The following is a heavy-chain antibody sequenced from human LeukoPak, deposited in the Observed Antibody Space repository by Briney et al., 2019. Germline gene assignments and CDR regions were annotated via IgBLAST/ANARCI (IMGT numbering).Heavy chain of an antibody. Sequence: ASVKVSCKASGYTFTGYYMHWVRQAPGQGLEWVGGIIPGFDTTSYAQKYQSRLTITADQSTSTSNMEISSLTSEDTAVYYCAREDTVFGVAHWGQGTLVTVSS. CDR1: GYTFTGYY. D-gene: IGHD3-3*01. CDR3: AREDTVFGVAH. CDR2: IIPGFDTT. J-gene: IGHJ4*02. V-gene: IGHV1-69*13.